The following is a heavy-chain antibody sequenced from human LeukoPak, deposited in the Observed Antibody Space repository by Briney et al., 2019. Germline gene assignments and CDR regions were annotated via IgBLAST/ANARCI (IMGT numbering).Heavy chain of an antibody. CDR3: ASRAASLLNYYYYYYMDV. J-gene: IGHJ6*03. CDR1: GYTFTSYY. V-gene: IGHV1-46*01. D-gene: IGHD2-15*01. CDR2: INPSGGST. Sequence: GASVKVSCKASGYTFTSYYMHWVRQAPGQGLEWMGIINPSGGSTSYAQKFQGRVTMTRDTSTSTVYMELSSLRAEDTAVYYCASRAASLLNYYYYYYMDVWGKGTTVTISS.